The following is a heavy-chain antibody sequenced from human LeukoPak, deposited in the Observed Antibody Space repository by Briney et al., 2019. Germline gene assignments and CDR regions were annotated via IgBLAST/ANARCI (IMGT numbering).Heavy chain of an antibody. Sequence: GASVKVSCKASGGTFSSYAISWVRQAPGQGLEWMGGIIPIFGTANYAQKFQGRVTITADESTSTAYMELSSLRSEDTAVYYCARGRNCSGGSCYFRFAYFYYYYMDVWGKGTTVTISS. V-gene: IGHV1-69*13. CDR2: IIPIFGTA. J-gene: IGHJ6*03. CDR1: GGTFSSYA. CDR3: ARGRNCSGGSCYFRFAYFYYYYMDV. D-gene: IGHD2-15*01.